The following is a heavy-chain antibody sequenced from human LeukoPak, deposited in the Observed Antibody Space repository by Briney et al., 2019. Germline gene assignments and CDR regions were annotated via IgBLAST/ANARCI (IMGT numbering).Heavy chain of an antibody. CDR3: ARGLSSIAAPGSWFDP. J-gene: IGHJ5*02. D-gene: IGHD6-13*01. CDR1: GGSMSSYR. CDR2: IYYSGST. V-gene: IGHV4-59*01. Sequence: SETLSLTCTVSGGSMSSYRWSWIRQPPGKGLEWIGYIYYSGSTNYNPSLKSRVTISVDTSKNQFSLKLSSVTAADTAVYYCARGLSSIAAPGSWFDPWGQGTLVTVSS.